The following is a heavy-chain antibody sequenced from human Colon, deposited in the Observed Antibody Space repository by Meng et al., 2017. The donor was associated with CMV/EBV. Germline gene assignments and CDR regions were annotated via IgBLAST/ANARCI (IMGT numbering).Heavy chain of an antibody. V-gene: IGHV3-7*01. J-gene: IGHJ4*02. CDR2: IKQDGSEK. CDR1: GFTFSSYW. D-gene: IGHD5-18*01. CDR3: ARSRIQLWLNYFDY. Sequence: ESLKISCAASGFTFSSYWMSWVRQAPGKGLEWVANIKQDGSEKYYVDSVKGRFTISRDNAKNSLYLQMNSLRAEDTAVYYCARSRIQLWLNYFDYWGQGTLVTVSS.